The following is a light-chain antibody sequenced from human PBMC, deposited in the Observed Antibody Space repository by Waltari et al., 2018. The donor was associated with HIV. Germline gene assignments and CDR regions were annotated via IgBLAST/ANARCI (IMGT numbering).Light chain of an antibody. Sequence: EVVMTQSPATLSVSPGDGASLSCRASQSISTNLAWYQQKPGQAPRLLIYGASTRATDIPARFSGSGSGTHFTLTISSLQPEDVALYYCQQYDKWPPWTFGQGTTVDLK. CDR1: QSISTN. V-gene: IGKV3-15*01. CDR2: GAS. J-gene: IGKJ1*01. CDR3: QQYDKWPPWT.